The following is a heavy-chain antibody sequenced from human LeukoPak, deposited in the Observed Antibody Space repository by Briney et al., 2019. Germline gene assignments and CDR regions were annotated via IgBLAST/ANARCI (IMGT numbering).Heavy chain of an antibody. CDR1: GFTFSSYW. J-gene: IGHJ5*02. CDR3: AGDPYGDSWFDP. D-gene: IGHD4-17*01. V-gene: IGHV3-74*01. Sequence: GGSLRLSCAASGFTFSSYWMRWVRQAPGKGLVWVSRINSDGSSTSYADSVKGRFTISRDNAKNTLYLQMNSLRAEDTAVYYCAGDPYGDSWFDPWGQGTLVTVSS. CDR2: INSDGSST.